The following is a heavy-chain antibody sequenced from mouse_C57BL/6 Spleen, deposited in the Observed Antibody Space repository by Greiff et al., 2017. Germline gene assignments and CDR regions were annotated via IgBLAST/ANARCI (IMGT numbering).Heavy chain of an antibody. J-gene: IGHJ2*01. CDR2: ISSGGSYT. CDR3: ARVYGYYGRYYFDY. Sequence: EVMLVESGGDLVKPGGSLKLSCAASGFTFSSYGMSWVRQTPDKRLEWVATISSGGSYTYYPDSVKGRFTISRDNAKNTLFLQMTSLRSEDTAMYYCARVYGYYGRYYFDYWGQGTTLTVSS. V-gene: IGHV5-6*01. D-gene: IGHD2-3*01. CDR1: GFTFSSYG.